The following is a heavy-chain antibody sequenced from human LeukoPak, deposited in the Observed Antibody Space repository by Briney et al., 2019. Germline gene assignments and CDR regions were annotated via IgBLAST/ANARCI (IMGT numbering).Heavy chain of an antibody. J-gene: IGHJ6*01. Sequence: GESLKISCQGSGYNFTTKWIGWVRQMPGKGLEWMGIIYPGDSKTIYSPSFQGQVFISADRSIRTAYLQWRSLKASDTAMYYCARHESVFSMDVWGQGTTVTVCS. CDR1: GYNFTTKW. V-gene: IGHV5-51*01. CDR3: ARHESVFSMDV. CDR2: IYPGDSKT.